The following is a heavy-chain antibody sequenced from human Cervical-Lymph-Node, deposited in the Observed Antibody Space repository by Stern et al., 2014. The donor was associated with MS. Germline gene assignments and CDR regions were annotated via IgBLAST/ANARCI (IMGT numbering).Heavy chain of an antibody. CDR2: IRSKIQNYAT. D-gene: IGHD3-16*01. Sequence: EVQPVESGGGLVQPGGSLKFSCAASGFIFSGSAMHWVRQASGEGLEWFGRIRSKIQNYATTYAASVQGRFTISRDDSKNTIYLHMSSLKTEDTALYYCTSGGVFTANSFDNWGQGTLVTVSS. V-gene: IGHV3-73*02. CDR1: GFIFSGSA. J-gene: IGHJ4*02. CDR3: TSGGVFTANSFDN.